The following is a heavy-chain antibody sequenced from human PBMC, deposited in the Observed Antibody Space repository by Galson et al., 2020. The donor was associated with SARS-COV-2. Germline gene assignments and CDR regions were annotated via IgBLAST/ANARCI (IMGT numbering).Heavy chain of an antibody. D-gene: IGHD6-13*01. Sequence: GGSLRLSCAASGFTFSSSWMSWVRQAPGKGLEWVANIKQDGSEKYYVDSVKGRFTISRENAKNSLYLQMNSLRAEDTAVYYCARLSIAAAGADYWGQGTLGTVSS. CDR3: ARLSIAAAGADY. V-gene: IGHV3-7*01. J-gene: IGHJ4*02. CDR1: GFTFSSSW. CDR2: IKQDGSEK.